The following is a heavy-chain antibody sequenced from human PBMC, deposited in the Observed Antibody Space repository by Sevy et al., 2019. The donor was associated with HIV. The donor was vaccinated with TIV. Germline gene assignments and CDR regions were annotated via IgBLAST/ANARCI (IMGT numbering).Heavy chain of an antibody. J-gene: IGHJ4*02. CDR2: ISGTGGST. CDR3: AKWGYYDFWSAHYGNY. D-gene: IGHD3-3*01. V-gene: IGHV3-23*01. Sequence: GGSLRLSCAASGFTFSSYAMSWVRQAPGKGLEWVSAISGTGGSTYYADSVKGRFTISRDNSKNTLYLQMNSLRAEDTAVYYCAKWGYYDFWSAHYGNYWGQGTLVTVSS. CDR1: GFTFSSYA.